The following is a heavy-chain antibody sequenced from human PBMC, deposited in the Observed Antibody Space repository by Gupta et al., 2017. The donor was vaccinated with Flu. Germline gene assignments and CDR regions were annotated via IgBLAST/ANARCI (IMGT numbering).Heavy chain of an antibody. D-gene: IGHD3-10*01. Sequence: QVQLQESGPGLVKPSETLSLTCAVSGYSISSGYYWGWIRQPPGKGLEWIGSIYHSGSTYYNPSLKSRVTISVDTSKNQFSLKLSSVTAADTAVYYCARDLVRGGDMDVWGQGTTVTVSS. J-gene: IGHJ6*02. CDR2: IYHSGST. CDR3: ARDLVRGGDMDV. V-gene: IGHV4-38-2*02. CDR1: GYSISSGYY.